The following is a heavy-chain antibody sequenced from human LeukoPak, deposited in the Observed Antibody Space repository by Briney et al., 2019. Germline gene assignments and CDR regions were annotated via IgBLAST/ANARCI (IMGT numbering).Heavy chain of an antibody. Sequence: GGSLRLSCAASGFTFSSYGMHCVRQPPGKGLEWVAVISYDGSNKYYADSVKGRFTISRDNSKNTLYLQMNSLRAEDTAVYYCANGGVRGVVYFDYWGQGALVTVSS. CDR1: GFTFSSYG. CDR3: ANGGVRGVVYFDY. V-gene: IGHV3-30*18. D-gene: IGHD3-10*01. CDR2: ISYDGSNK. J-gene: IGHJ4*02.